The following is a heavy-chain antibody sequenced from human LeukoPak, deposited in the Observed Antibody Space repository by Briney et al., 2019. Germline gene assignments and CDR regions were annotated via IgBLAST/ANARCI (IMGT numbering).Heavy chain of an antibody. V-gene: IGHV3-23*01. CDR2: INGRGETT. Sequence: GGSLRLSCAASGFTFSSYAMSWVRQAPGKGLEWVSGINGRGETTVYAASVEGRFAISRDNSKNTLYLQMNSLRAEDTALYHCARNNGMDVWGQGTTVIVSS. CDR1: GFTFSSYA. CDR3: ARNNGMDV. J-gene: IGHJ6*02.